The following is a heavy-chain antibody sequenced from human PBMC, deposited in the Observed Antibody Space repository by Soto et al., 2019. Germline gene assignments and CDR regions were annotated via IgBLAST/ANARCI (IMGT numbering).Heavy chain of an antibody. CDR3: ARGAGYSYGSVFDY. J-gene: IGHJ4*02. CDR1: GGTFGNHA. V-gene: IGHV1-69*09. Sequence: QAQLVQSGAEVKKPGSSVKVSCTASGGTFGNHAISWVRQAPGQGLEWMGAIIPVLGVGDNAQKFQGRVTITADTSTNPAYMELSSLRSEDTAHNYCARGAGYSYGSVFDYWGQGTLVIVSS. CDR2: IIPVLGVG. D-gene: IGHD5-18*01.